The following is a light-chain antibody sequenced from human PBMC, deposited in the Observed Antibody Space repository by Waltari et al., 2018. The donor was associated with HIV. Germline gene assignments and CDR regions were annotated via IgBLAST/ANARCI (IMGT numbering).Light chain of an antibody. Sequence: QSVVTQRPSASGAAGQRVTIYSSGSDSNVGNNAIIWYQQFPGTAPKLLIYSNNERRSGVPDRFSGSKSGTSASLAISGLQSEDEADYYCAVWDDSLNGDLVFGGGTKLTVL. J-gene: IGLJ3*02. CDR1: DSNVGNNA. V-gene: IGLV1-44*01. CDR3: AVWDDSLNGDLV. CDR2: SNN.